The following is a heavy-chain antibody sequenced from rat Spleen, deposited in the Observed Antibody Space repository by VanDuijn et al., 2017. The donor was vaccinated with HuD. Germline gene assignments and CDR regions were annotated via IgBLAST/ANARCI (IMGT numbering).Heavy chain of an antibody. Sequence: EVQLQESGPGLVKPSQSLSLTCSVTDYSITSSYKWTWIRKFPGNKLEWMGYINSAGSTNYNPSLKSRISITRDTSRNQFFLQVNSVTTEDTATYYCAKTTVAYYYVMDAWGQGASVTVSS. D-gene: IGHD1-3*01. CDR1: DYSITSSYK. V-gene: IGHV3-3*01. CDR2: INSAGST. J-gene: IGHJ4*01. CDR3: AKTTVAYYYVMDA.